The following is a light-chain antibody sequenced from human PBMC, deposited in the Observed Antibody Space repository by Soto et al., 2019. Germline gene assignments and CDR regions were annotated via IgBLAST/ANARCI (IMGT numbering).Light chain of an antibody. Sequence: QSALTQPASVSGSPGQSITISCTGTSSDVGGYNYVSWYQQHPGKAPKLMIYEVSNRPSGVSNRFSGYKSGNTASLAISGLQAEDEADYYCCSYTSSSTLVFGTGTKVPS. CDR1: SSDVGGYNY. CDR2: EVS. V-gene: IGLV2-14*01. CDR3: CSYTSSSTLV. J-gene: IGLJ1*01.